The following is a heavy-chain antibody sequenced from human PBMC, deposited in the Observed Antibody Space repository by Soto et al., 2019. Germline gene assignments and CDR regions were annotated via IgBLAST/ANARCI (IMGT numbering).Heavy chain of an antibody. D-gene: IGHD3-10*01. Sequence: EVQLLESGGGLVQPGGSLRLSCAASGFTFSGYAMSWVRQASGKGLEWVAGITDDGVGTYYADSVKGRFSISRDNSTNTLYLQMNGLRAEDTALYYCAKFKAGTYEKYHFDYWGQGTLVTVSS. CDR3: AKFKAGTYEKYHFDY. CDR1: GFTFSGYA. CDR2: ITDDGVGT. J-gene: IGHJ4*02. V-gene: IGHV3-23*01.